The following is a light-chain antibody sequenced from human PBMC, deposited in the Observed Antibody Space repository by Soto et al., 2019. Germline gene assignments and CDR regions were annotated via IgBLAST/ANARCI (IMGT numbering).Light chain of an antibody. CDR3: QQYNNWPPMYS. Sequence: EIVMTQSPGTLSVSPGDRATLSCRASQSISTNLAWYQQKSGQAPRLLIYSASTRATGIPPRFSGSGSGTEFTLSISSLQSEDFAVYYCQQYNNWPPMYSVGQGTKVEIK. V-gene: IGKV3-15*01. CDR1: QSISTN. CDR2: SAS. J-gene: IGKJ2*03.